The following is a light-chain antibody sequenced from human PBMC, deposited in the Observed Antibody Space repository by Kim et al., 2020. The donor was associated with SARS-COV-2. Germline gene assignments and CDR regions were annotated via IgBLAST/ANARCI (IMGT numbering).Light chain of an antibody. Sequence: ASVTLTCTLSSGHSSYAIAWHQQQPEKGPRYLMKLNSDGSHSKVDGIPDRFSGSSAGAERYLTISSLQSEDEADYYCQTWGTGAVVFGGGTQLTVL. CDR3: QTWGTGAVV. CDR1: SGHSSYA. V-gene: IGLV4-69*01. CDR2: LNSDGSH. J-gene: IGLJ2*01.